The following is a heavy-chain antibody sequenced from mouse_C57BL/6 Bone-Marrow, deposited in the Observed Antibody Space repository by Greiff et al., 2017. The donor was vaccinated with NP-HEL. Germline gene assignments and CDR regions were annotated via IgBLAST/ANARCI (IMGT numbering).Heavy chain of an antibody. D-gene: IGHD4-1*01. J-gene: IGHJ2*01. CDR1: GYTFTSYW. Sequence: QVQLQQPGAELVKPGASVKLSCKASGYTFTSYWMHWVKQRPGQGLEWIGMIHPNSGSTNYNEKFKSKATLTVDKSSSTAYMQLSSLTSEDSAVYYCARRANWEAVLGYWGQGTTLTVSS. CDR2: IHPNSGST. CDR3: ARRANWEAVLGY. V-gene: IGHV1-64*01.